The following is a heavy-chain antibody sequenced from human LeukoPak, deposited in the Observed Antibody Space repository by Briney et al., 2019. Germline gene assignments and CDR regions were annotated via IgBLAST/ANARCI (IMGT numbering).Heavy chain of an antibody. D-gene: IGHD5-12*01. V-gene: IGHV1-18*01. Sequence: GASVKVSCKASGYTFTIYGIRWVRQAPGQGLEWMGWISAYNGNTNYAQKLQGRVTMTTDTSTSTAYMELRSLRSDDTAVYYCASSSGGYGLLGGAEIDMYFDYWGQGTLVTVSS. J-gene: IGHJ4*02. CDR2: ISAYNGNT. CDR3: ASSSGGYGLLGGAEIDMYFDY. CDR1: GYTFTIYG.